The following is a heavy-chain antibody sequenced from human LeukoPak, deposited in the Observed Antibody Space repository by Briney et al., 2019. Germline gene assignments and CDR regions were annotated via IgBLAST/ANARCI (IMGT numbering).Heavy chain of an antibody. CDR3: ARDGFFIEEHGSSTYYFDY. CDR2: INPSGGST. J-gene: IGHJ4*02. Sequence: GASVKVSCKTSGYTFTSYYMHWVRQAPGQGLEWMGIINPSGGSTSYAQKFQGRVTMTRDTSTSTVYMELSSLRSEDTAVYYCARDGFFIEEHGSSTYYFDYWGQGTLVTVSS. CDR1: GYTFTSYY. V-gene: IGHV1-46*01. D-gene: IGHD2-2*01.